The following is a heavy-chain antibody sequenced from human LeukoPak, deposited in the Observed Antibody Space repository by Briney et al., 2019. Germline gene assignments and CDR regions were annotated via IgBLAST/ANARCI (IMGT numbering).Heavy chain of an antibody. CDR3: AQQRGYGSGSLDY. Sequence: PGGSLRLSCAASGFIFSSYDMSWVRQAPGKGLEWVSAISGSGGSTYYADSVKGRFTISRDNSKNTLYLQMNSLRAEDTAVYYCAQQRGYGSGSLDYWGQGTLVTVSS. D-gene: IGHD3-10*01. J-gene: IGHJ4*02. V-gene: IGHV3-23*01. CDR2: ISGSGGST. CDR1: GFIFSSYD.